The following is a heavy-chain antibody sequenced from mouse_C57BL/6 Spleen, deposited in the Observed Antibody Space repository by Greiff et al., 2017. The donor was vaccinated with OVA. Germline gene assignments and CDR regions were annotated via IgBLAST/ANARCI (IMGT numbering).Heavy chain of an antibody. CDR3: ARDGDYPNVYFDY. J-gene: IGHJ2*01. V-gene: IGHV1-81*01. D-gene: IGHD5-5*01. CDR2: IYPRSGNT. CDR1: GYTFTSYG. Sequence: VQLVESGAELARPGASVKLSCKASGYTFTSYGISWVKQRTGQGLEWIGEIYPRSGNTYYNEKFKGKATLTADKSSSTAYMELRSLTSEDSAVYFCARDGDYPNVYFDYWGQGTTLTVSS.